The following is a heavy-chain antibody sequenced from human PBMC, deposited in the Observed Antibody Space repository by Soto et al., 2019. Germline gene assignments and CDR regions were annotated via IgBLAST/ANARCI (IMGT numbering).Heavy chain of an antibody. CDR1: GGSISSSSYF. Sequence: QLQLQESGPGLAKPSETLSLTCTVSGGSISSSSYFWDWIRQPPGKALEWIGSIYHSGNTYYNPSLKSRVTVYVDRSKNQFSLKLSSVTAADTALYYCARRMKDSSSAGGFDIWGQGTMVTVSS. CDR3: ARRMKDSSSAGGFDI. CDR2: IYHSGNT. J-gene: IGHJ3*02. D-gene: IGHD3-22*01. V-gene: IGHV4-39*01.